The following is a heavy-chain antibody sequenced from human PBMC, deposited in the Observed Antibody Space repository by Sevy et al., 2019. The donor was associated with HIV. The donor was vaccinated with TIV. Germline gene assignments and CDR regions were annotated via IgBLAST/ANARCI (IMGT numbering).Heavy chain of an antibody. CDR1: GDTFTNNY. CDR2: VDPSAGNT. Sequence: ASVKVSCKASGDTFTNNYIHWVRQAPGQGLEWMGMVDPSAGNTTYAQKFQGRVTMTRDTSTSILYMELSSLRSEDTAVYYCVRADPDQHFDSLGQGTVVTVSS. J-gene: IGHJ4*02. V-gene: IGHV1-46*01. CDR3: VRADPDQHFDS.